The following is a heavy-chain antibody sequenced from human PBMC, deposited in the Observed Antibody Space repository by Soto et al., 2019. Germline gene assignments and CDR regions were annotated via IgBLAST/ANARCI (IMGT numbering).Heavy chain of an antibody. Sequence: SGGSLRLSCAASGFTFSSYSMNWVRQAPGKGLEWVSYISSSSSTIYYADSVKGRFTISRDNAKNSLYLQMNSLRAEDTAVYYCARPTVNDAFDIWGQGTMVTVSS. V-gene: IGHV3-48*01. CDR1: GFTFSSYS. J-gene: IGHJ3*02. CDR2: ISSSSSTI. D-gene: IGHD4-17*01. CDR3: ARPTVNDAFDI.